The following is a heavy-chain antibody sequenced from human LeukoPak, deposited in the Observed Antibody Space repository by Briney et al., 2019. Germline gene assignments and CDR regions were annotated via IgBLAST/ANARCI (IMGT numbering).Heavy chain of an antibody. D-gene: IGHD6-13*01. Sequence: ASVKVSCKASGYTFTSYAMNWVRQAPGQGLEWMGWINTNTGNPTYAQGFTGRFVFSLDTSVSTAYLQISSLKAEDTAVYYCAKDLRLTGYSSSWLVYWGQGTLVTVSS. CDR1: GYTFTSYA. J-gene: IGHJ4*02. CDR3: AKDLRLTGYSSSWLVY. V-gene: IGHV7-4-1*02. CDR2: INTNTGNP.